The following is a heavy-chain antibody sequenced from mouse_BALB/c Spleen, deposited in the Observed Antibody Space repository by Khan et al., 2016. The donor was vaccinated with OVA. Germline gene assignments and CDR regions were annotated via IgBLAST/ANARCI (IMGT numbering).Heavy chain of an antibody. CDR2: INTYTGEP. Sequence: LVESGPEVKKPGETVKISCKASGHTFTKFGMNWVKQAPGKGLKWMGWINTYTGEPTYADDFNGRFAFSLETSASTAYLQINNLTNEDTATYFSARPPYFSYVLDNWGQGTSVTVSS. J-gene: IGHJ4*01. V-gene: IGHV9-3-1*01. CDR3: ARPPYFSYVLDN. D-gene: IGHD2-10*01. CDR1: GHTFTKFG.